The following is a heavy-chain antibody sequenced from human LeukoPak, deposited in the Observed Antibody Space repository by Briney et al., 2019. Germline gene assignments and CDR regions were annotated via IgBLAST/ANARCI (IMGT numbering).Heavy chain of an antibody. CDR1: GSMYNYY. D-gene: IGHD1-26*01. Sequence: SETLSLTCTVSGSMYNYYWSWIRQPPGEGLEWIGYIHYSGSTNYNPSLKSRVTMSLDTSENQVSLKLNSVTAADTGVYYCARHISSGGTYAHFDYWGQGTLVTVSS. CDR2: IHYSGST. J-gene: IGHJ4*02. V-gene: IGHV4-59*08. CDR3: ARHISSGGTYAHFDY.